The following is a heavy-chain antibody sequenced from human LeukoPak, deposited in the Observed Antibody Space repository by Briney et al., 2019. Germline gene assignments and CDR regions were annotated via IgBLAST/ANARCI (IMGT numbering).Heavy chain of an antibody. CDR3: ARYQYDTSGYYDY. J-gene: IGHJ4*02. V-gene: IGHV3-48*02. CDR1: GFAFSTYG. CDR2: ISSSSTTI. D-gene: IGHD3-22*01. Sequence: GGSLRLSCAASGFAFSTYGMNWVRQAPGKGLEWVSYISSSSTTIYYGDSVKGRFTISRDDAKNALYLQMNRLRDEDTAVYYCARYQYDTSGYYDYWGQGTLVTVSS.